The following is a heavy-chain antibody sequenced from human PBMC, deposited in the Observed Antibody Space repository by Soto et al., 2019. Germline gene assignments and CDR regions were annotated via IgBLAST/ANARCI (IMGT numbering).Heavy chain of an antibody. D-gene: IGHD3-3*01. Sequence: PSETLSLTCTVSGGSISSSSYYWGWIRQPPGKGLEWIGSIYYSGSTYYNPSLKSRVTISVDTSKNQFSLKLSSVTAADTAVYYCARTPTAKDDFYYYYGMDVWGQGTTVTVSS. J-gene: IGHJ6*02. CDR2: IYYSGST. CDR1: GGSISSSSYY. V-gene: IGHV4-39*01. CDR3: ARTPTAKDDFYYYYGMDV.